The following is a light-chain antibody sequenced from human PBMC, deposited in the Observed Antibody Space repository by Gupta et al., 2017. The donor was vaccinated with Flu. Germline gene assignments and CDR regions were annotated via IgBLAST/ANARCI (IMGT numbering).Light chain of an antibody. J-gene: IGLJ3*02. CDR2: QDN. Sequence: SYELTQPPSMSVSPGQTASIPCVGNNLGDKFTYWFHQKPGQPPVLVNYQDNKQPSGYPERVSGSNSGNTATMTISGTQDMDEADYYCQVWDSSTGVFGGGTKLTVL. V-gene: IGLV3-1*01. CDR1: NLGDKF. CDR3: QVWDSSTGV.